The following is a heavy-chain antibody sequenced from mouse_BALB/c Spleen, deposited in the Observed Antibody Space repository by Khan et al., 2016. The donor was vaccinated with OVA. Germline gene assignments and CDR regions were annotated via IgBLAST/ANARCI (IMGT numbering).Heavy chain of an antibody. D-gene: IGHD2-3*01. CDR3: ARLGWPWAFDY. V-gene: IGHV3-8*02. Sequence: EVQLVESGPSLVKPSQTLSLTCSVTGDSISSGYWTWIRKFPGNKLEYMGSISYSGCTSYNPSLISRLSITRNTSKNQYYLQLNSVTTEDTATYYCARLGWPWAFDYWGQGTTLTVSS. CDR2: ISYSGCT. CDR1: GDSISSGY. J-gene: IGHJ2*01.